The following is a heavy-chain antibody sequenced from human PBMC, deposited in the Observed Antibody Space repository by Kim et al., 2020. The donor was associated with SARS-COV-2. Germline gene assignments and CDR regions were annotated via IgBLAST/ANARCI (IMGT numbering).Heavy chain of an antibody. D-gene: IGHD6-13*01. CDR1: GGSFSGYY. CDR3: ASGTYSSSWYVQLGY. CDR2: INHSGST. J-gene: IGHJ4*02. Sequence: SETLSLTCAVYGGSFSGYYWSWIRQPPGKGLEWIGEINHSGSTNYNPSLKSRVTISVDTSKNQFSLKLSSVTAADTAVYYCASGTYSSSWYVQLGYWGQGTLVTVSS. V-gene: IGHV4-34*01.